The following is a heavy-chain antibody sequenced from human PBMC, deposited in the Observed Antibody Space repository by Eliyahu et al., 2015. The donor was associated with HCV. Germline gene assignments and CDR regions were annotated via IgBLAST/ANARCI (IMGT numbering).Heavy chain of an antibody. D-gene: IGHD5-12*01. V-gene: IGHV4-39*01. Sequence: QLQLQESGPGLVKTSETLSLTCTVSGDSISNGTYYWGWIRQPPGKGLEWIGSIYFRGSTYYNPSLKSRVTIFVDTSKNQFSLKLNAVTAADTAVYFCARHPIIRGLGLYYFDYWGRGTLVAVSS. CDR3: ARHPIIRGLGLYYFDY. CDR2: IYFRGST. CDR1: GDSISNGTYY. J-gene: IGHJ4*02.